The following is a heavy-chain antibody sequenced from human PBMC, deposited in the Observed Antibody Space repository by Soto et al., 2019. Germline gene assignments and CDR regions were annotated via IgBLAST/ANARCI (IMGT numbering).Heavy chain of an antibody. V-gene: IGHV3-21*01. J-gene: IGHJ4*02. CDR3: ARDEDIVLVPAGFDY. D-gene: IGHD2-2*01. CDR1: GFTFSSYS. Sequence: GGSLRLSCAASGFTFSSYSMNWVRQAPGKGLEWVSSISSSSSYIYYADSVKGRFTISRDNAKNSLYLQMNSLRAEDTAVYYCARDEDIVLVPAGFDYWGQGTLVTVSS. CDR2: ISSSSSYI.